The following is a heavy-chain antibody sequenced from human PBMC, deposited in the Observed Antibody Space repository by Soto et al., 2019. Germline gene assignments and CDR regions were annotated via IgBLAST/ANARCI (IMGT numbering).Heavy chain of an antibody. D-gene: IGHD3-16*01. V-gene: IGHV1-69*13. CDR3: ARDGEVRLRYNWFDP. J-gene: IGHJ5*02. Sequence: SVKVSCKASGGTFSIYAIIWVRQAPGQGLEWMGGIIPIFGTANYAQKFQGRVTITADESTSTAYMELSSLRSEDTAVYYCARDGEVRLRYNWFDPWGQGTLVTVSS. CDR2: IIPIFGTA. CDR1: GGTFSIYA.